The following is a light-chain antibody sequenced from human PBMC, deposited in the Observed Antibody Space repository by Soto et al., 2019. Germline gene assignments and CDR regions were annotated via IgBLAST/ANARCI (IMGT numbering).Light chain of an antibody. Sequence: EIGLTQAPGTLSLSPGERATLSCRASQSVSSSYLAWSQQKPGQAPRLLISGASSRVTCIPDRFSGSGSGEAFTLTISRLEPEDFAVYYYQQYGSSHILTFGGGNKVEIK. V-gene: IGKV3-20*01. CDR1: QSVSSSY. J-gene: IGKJ4*01. CDR2: GAS. CDR3: QQYGSSHILT.